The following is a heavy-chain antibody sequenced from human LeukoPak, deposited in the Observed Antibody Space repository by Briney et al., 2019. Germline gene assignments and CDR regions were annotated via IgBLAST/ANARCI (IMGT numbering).Heavy chain of an antibody. CDR3: ATLGAPPGNHGYDF. CDR2: IYSSGST. D-gene: IGHD5-18*01. CDR1: GASIRNSHHY. Sequence: SETLSLTCVVSGASIRNSHHYWVWIRQPPGKGLEWIGSIYSSGSTYYNQSLRTRVTISVDTSKNQFSLKLSSVTAADTAVYYCATLGAPPGNHGYDFWGQGTLVTVSS. J-gene: IGHJ4*02. V-gene: IGHV4-39*01.